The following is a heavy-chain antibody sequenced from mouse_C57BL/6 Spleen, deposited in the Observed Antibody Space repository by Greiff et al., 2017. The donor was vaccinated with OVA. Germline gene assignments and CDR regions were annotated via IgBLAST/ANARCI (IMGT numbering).Heavy chain of an antibody. CDR1: GYTFTSYW. CDR3: ESKDYDNAY. V-gene: IGHV1-55*01. D-gene: IGHD2-4*01. Sequence: QVQLQQPGAELVKPGASVKMSCKASGYTFTSYWITWVKQRPGQGLKWIGEIYPGSGSTNYNEKFKSKATLTVDTSSRTAYMQHSSLTAEDSAVYYGESKDYDNAYWGQGTLVTVSA. CDR2: IYPGSGST. J-gene: IGHJ3*01.